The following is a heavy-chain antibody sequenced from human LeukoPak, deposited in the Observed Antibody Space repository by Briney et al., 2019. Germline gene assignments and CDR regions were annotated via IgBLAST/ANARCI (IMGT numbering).Heavy chain of an antibody. D-gene: IGHD3-22*01. V-gene: IGHV4-39*07. J-gene: IGHJ4*02. CDR2: INHSGST. Sequence: SETLSLTCTVSGGSISSSSYYWGWIRQPPGKGLEWIGEINHSGSTDYNPSLKSRVTISVDTSKNQFSLKLSSVTAADTAVYYCARGRAPITMIVVVITRRMEYYFDYWGQGTLVTVSS. CDR3: ARGRAPITMIVVVITRRMEYYFDY. CDR1: GGSISSSSYY.